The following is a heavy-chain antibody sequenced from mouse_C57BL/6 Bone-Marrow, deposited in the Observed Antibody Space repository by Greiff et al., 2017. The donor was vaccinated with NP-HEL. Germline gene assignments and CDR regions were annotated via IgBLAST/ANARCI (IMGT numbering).Heavy chain of an antibody. CDR3: ALITTVGGGFAY. CDR2: IYPGDGDT. D-gene: IGHD1-1*01. J-gene: IGHJ3*01. CDR1: GYAFSSSW. Sequence: VQLQQSGPELVKPGASVKISCKASGYAFSSSWMNWVKQRPGKGLEWIGRIYPGDGDTNYNGKFKGKATLTADKSSSTAYMKLSSLTSEDSAVYFCALITTVGGGFAYWGQGTLVTVSA. V-gene: IGHV1-82*01.